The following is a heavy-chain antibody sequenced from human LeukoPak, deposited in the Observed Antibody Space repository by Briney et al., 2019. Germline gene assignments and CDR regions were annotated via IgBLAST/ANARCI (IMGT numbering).Heavy chain of an antibody. J-gene: IGHJ4*02. Sequence: LSLTCAVYGGSFSGYYWSWIRQAPGKGLEWVSYISSSGSTIYYADSVKGRFTISRDNAKNSLYLQMNSLRAEDTAVYYCARDWYFDYWGQGTLVTVSS. CDR1: GGSFSGYY. CDR2: ISSSGSTI. CDR3: ARDWYFDY. V-gene: IGHV3-11*01.